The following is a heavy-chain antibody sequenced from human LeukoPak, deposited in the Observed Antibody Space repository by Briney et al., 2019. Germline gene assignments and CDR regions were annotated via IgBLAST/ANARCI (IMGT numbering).Heavy chain of an antibody. CDR3: ARYVIYSGYDRNYYMDV. J-gene: IGHJ6*03. CDR1: GYTFTTYA. Sequence: GASVKASCKPSGYTFTTYAMIWVRQAPGHGLEWMGWINTNTGNPTYAPAFTGRFVFSLDTSVSTAYLQISSLKAEDTAVYYCARYVIYSGYDRNYYMDVWGKGTTVTVSS. V-gene: IGHV7-4-1*02. CDR2: INTNTGNP. D-gene: IGHD5-12*01.